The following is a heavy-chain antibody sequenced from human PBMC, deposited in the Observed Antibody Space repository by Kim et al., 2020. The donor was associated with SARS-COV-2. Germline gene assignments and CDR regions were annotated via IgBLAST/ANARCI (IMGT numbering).Heavy chain of an antibody. Sequence: YYADSVKGRFTISRDNSKNTLYLQMNSLRAEDTAVYYCASLIVATPRDYWGQGTLVTVSS. CDR3: ASLIVATPRDY. D-gene: IGHD5-12*01. V-gene: IGHV3-23*01. J-gene: IGHJ4*02.